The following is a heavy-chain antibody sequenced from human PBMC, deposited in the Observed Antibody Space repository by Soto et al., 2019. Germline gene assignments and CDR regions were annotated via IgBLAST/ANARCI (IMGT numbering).Heavy chain of an antibody. CDR2: ISGGGGTT. J-gene: IGHJ3*02. D-gene: IGHD3-22*01. Sequence: PGGSLRLSCASSGFTFSTYAMGWVRQAPGKGLEWVSNISGGGGTTYHADSVKGRFTISRDNSNNTLFLQMNSLRAEDTAVYYCAKDLVTMIVVIGAAFDIWGQGTMVTVS. CDR1: GFTFSTYA. V-gene: IGHV3-23*01. CDR3: AKDLVTMIVVIGAAFDI.